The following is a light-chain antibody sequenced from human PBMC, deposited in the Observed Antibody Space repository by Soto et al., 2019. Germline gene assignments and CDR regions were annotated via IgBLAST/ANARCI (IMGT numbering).Light chain of an antibody. Sequence: EIVWTQSPGTLSLSPGERATLSCRASQSVSSSYLAWYQQKPGQGPRLLIYGASSRATGVPDRFSGSGSGTEFTLTISRLEPEDFALYYCQQYTNSPLYTFCQGTKLEIK. CDR2: GAS. CDR1: QSVSSSY. CDR3: QQYTNSPLYT. J-gene: IGKJ2*01. V-gene: IGKV3-20*01.